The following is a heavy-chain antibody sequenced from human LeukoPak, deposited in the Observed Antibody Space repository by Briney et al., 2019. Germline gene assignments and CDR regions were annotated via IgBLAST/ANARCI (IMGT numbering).Heavy chain of an antibody. CDR1: GYTLTELS. V-gene: IGHV1-24*01. CDR2: FDPEDGET. D-gene: IGHD6-19*01. CDR3: ARDENSSGWRMGY. Sequence: ASVKVSCKVSGYTLTELSMHWVRQAPGKGLGWMGGFDPEDGETIYAQKFQGRVTITADESTSTAYMELSSLRSEDTAVYYCARDENSSGWRMGYWGQGTLVTVSS. J-gene: IGHJ4*02.